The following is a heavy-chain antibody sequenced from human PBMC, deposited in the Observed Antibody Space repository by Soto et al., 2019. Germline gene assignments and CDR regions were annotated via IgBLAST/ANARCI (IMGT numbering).Heavy chain of an antibody. CDR2: ISSSSSAI. Sequence: GGSLRLSCAASGFTFSSYSMNWVRQAPGKGLEWVSYISSSSSAIYYADSVKGRFTISRDNAKNSLYLQMNSLRDEDTAVYYCGRRFGEFLYYYYGMDVWGQGTTVTVSS. D-gene: IGHD3-10*01. V-gene: IGHV3-48*02. J-gene: IGHJ6*02. CDR1: GFTFSSYS. CDR3: GRRFGEFLYYYYGMDV.